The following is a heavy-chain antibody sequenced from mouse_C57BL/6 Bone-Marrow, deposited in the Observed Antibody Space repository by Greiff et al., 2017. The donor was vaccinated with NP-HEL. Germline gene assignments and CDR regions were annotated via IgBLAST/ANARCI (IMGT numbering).Heavy chain of an antibody. CDR2: FHPYNDDT. CDR3: ARGIYYYGSSSYYYAMDY. Sequence: QVQLQQSGAELVKPGASVKMSCKASGYTFTTYPIEWMKQNHGKSLEWIGNFHPYNDDTKYNEKFKGKATLTVEKSSSTVYLKLSRLTSDDSAVYYCARGIYYYGSSSYYYAMDYWGQGTSVTVSS. CDR1: GYTFTTYP. V-gene: IGHV1-47*01. D-gene: IGHD1-1*01. J-gene: IGHJ4*01.